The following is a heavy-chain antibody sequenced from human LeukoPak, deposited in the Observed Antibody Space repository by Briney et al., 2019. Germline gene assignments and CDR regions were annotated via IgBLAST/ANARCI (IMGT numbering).Heavy chain of an antibody. V-gene: IGHV1-46*01. CDR3: ARGPDYYYYMDV. CDR1: GYTFTTYY. J-gene: IGHJ6*03. Sequence: RASVKVSCKASGYTFTTYYMHWVRQAPGQGLEWMGIINPNGGTTSYAQNFQGRVTMTRDTSTSTAYMELSRLRSDDTAVYYCARGPDYYYYMDVWGKGTTVTVSS. CDR2: INPNGGTT.